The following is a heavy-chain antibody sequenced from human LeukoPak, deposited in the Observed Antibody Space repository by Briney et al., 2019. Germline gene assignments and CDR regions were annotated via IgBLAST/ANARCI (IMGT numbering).Heavy chain of an antibody. CDR3: ARERGSRKGNNWFDP. J-gene: IGHJ5*02. CDR2: IWYDGSNK. CDR1: GFTFSSYG. D-gene: IGHD3-10*01. Sequence: PGRSLRLSCAASGFTFSSYGMHWVRQAPGKGLERVAVIWYDGSNKYYADSVKGRFTISRDNSKNTLYLQMNSLRAEDTAVYYCARERGSRKGNNWFDPWGQGTLVTVSS. V-gene: IGHV3-33*01.